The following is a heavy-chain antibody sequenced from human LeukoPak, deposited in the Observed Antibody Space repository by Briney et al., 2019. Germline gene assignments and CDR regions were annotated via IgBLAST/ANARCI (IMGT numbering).Heavy chain of an antibody. CDR3: VKEHVDRGFTRSFEI. D-gene: IGHD3-10*01. J-gene: IGHJ3*02. CDR2: ISATNT. CDR1: GFTFRTNA. V-gene: IGHV3-23*01. Sequence: GGSLRLSCAASGFTFRTNAMSWVCQAPGKGLEWVSAISATNTYYADAVKGRFTISRDDSKNTVYLHMNSLTAGDRAVYYCVKEHVDRGFTRSFEIWGQGTVVTVSS.